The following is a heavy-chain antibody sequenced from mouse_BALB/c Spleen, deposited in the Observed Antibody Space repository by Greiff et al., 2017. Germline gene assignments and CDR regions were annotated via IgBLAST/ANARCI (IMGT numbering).Heavy chain of an antibody. D-gene: IGHD5-1*01. J-gene: IGHJ2*01. CDR3: ARCTNIDY. CDR2: IYPGSGST. CDR1: GYNFTSYW. Sequence: QVQLQQPGAELVKPGTSVKLSCKASGYNFTSYWINWVKLRPGQGLEWIGDIYPGSGSTNYNEKFKSKATLTVDTSSSPAYMQLSSLASEDSALYYCARCTNIDYWGQGTTLTVSS. V-gene: IGHV1-55*01.